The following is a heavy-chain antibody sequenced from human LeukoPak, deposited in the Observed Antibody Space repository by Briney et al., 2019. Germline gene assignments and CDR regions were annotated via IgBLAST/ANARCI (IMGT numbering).Heavy chain of an antibody. CDR2: IKQDGSEK. Sequence: GGSLRLSCAASGFTFSSYWMSWVRQAPWKGLEWVANIKQDGSEKYYVDSVKGRFTISRDNAKNSLYPQMNSLRAEDTAVYYCAREDGSGWAFDYWGQGTLVTVSS. CDR3: AREDGSGWAFDY. J-gene: IGHJ4*02. CDR1: GFTFSSYW. V-gene: IGHV3-7*01. D-gene: IGHD6-19*01.